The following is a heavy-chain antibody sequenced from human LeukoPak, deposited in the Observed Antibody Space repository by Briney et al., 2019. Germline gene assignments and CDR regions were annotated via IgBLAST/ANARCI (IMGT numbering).Heavy chain of an antibody. CDR1: GFSVNSNY. J-gene: IGHJ6*02. CDR3: ARESGAQGYYYYGMDV. V-gene: IGHV3-21*01. D-gene: IGHD4-17*01. CDR2: ISSSSSYI. Sequence: GGSLRLSCAASGFSVNSNYMTWVRQAPGKGLEWVSSISSSSSYIYYADSVKGRFTISRDNAKNSLYLQMNSLRAEDTAVYYCARESGAQGYYYYGMDVWGQGTTVTVSS.